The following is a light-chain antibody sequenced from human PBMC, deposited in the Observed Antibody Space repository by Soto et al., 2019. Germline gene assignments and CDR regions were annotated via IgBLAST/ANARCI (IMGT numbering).Light chain of an antibody. J-gene: IGLJ2*01. Sequence: QSSLTHAASVSGSPGQWISISCPGTSVDVGSYNLVSWYQQHPGKAPKLMIYEGSKRPSGVSNRFSGSKSGNTASLTISGLQAEDEADYYCCSYAGSSTLNVVFGGGTKVTGL. V-gene: IGLV2-23*01. CDR3: CSYAGSSTLNVV. CDR1: SVDVGSYNL. CDR2: EGS.